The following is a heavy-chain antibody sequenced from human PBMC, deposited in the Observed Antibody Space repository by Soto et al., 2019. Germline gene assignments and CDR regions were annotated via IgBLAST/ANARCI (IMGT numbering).Heavy chain of an antibody. CDR1: GGTFSSYA. J-gene: IGHJ4*02. Sequence: QVQLVQSGAEVKKPGSSVKVSCKASGGTFSSYAISWVRQAPGQGLEWMGGIIPIFGTANYAQKFQGRVTITADESTSTAYMELISLRAEYTAVYYCARLRNSSGWYEPCYFDYWGQGTLVTVSS. V-gene: IGHV1-69*01. D-gene: IGHD6-19*01. CDR3: ARLRNSSGWYEPCYFDY. CDR2: IIPIFGTA.